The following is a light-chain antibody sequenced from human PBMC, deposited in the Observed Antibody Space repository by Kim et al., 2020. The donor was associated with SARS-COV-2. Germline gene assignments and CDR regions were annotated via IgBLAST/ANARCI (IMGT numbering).Light chain of an antibody. J-gene: IGLJ1*01. CDR2: EVT. Sequence: TIPCTGTTSDGGGYTLVSWYQQIPGKAPKLLIYEVTERPSGISHRFSGSKSGNTASLTISGLQAEDEADYYCCSCATSGSVTYVFGTGTKVTVL. CDR1: TSDGGGYTL. CDR3: CSCATSGSVTYV. V-gene: IGLV2-23*02.